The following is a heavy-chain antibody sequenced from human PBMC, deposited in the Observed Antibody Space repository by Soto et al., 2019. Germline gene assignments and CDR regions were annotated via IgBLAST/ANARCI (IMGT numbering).Heavy chain of an antibody. CDR3: AREGYGGGYYYYYGMDV. CDR1: CGSISSYY. D-gene: IGHD5-12*01. J-gene: IGHJ6*02. CDR2: IYYSGST. V-gene: IGHV4-59*01. Sequence: SETLSLTCTVSCGSISSYYWSWIRQPPGKGLEWIGYIYYSGSTNYNPSLKSRVTISVDTSKNQFSLKLGSVTAADTAVYYCAREGYGGGYYYYYGMDVWGQGTTVTVSS.